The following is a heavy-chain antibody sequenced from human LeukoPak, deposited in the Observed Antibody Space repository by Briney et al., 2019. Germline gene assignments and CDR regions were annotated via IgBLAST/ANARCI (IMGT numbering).Heavy chain of an antibody. CDR1: GYTFTSYD. V-gene: IGHV1-8*01. CDR3: ASGIVGAWYYFDY. Sequence: GASVKVSCKASGYTFTSYDIDWVRQATGQGLEWMGWMNPNSGNTGYAQRFQGRVTMTRNTSISTAYMELSSLRSEDTAVYYCASGIVGAWYYFDYWGQGTLVTVSS. CDR2: MNPNSGNT. J-gene: IGHJ4*02. D-gene: IGHD1-26*01.